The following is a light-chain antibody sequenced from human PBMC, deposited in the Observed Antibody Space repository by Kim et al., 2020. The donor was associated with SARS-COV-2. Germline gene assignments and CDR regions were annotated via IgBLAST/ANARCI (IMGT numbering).Light chain of an antibody. CDR1: SSNIGAGYD. CDR2: DND. Sequence: RVVFSCTGSSSNIGAGYDVHWYQQLPGAAPKLLIFDNDNRPSGVPDRFSASKSGTSASLAITGLQADDEGEYYCQSYDASLGGSLFGGGTQLTVL. J-gene: IGLJ3*02. CDR3: QSYDASLGGSL. V-gene: IGLV1-40*01.